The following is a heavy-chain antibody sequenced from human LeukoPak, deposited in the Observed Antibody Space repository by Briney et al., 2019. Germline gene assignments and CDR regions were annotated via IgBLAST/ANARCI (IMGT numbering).Heavy chain of an antibody. V-gene: IGHV1-2*02. CDR2: IRGDNGGT. J-gene: IGHJ4*02. CDR3: ARRYSSGWPASYYFDY. CDR1: GYTFTGYY. D-gene: IGHD6-19*01. Sequence: ASVKVSCKASGYTFTGYYIHWVRQAPGQGLEWMGWIRGDNGGTNFAQKFRGRVTMTRDTSTTTAYMELRSLRSDDTAVYYCARRYSSGWPASYYFDYWGQGTLVTVSS.